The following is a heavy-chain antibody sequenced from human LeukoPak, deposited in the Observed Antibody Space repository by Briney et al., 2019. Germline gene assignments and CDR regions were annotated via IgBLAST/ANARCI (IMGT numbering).Heavy chain of an antibody. J-gene: IGHJ4*02. D-gene: IGHD6-19*01. CDR3: ARQQDITVAGPIDY. V-gene: IGHV5-51*01. CDR2: IYPGDSDT. CDR1: GYSFTTYW. Sequence: GESLKISCKGSGYSFTTYWIGWVRQMPGKGLEGMGIIYPGDSDTRYCPSFQGQVTISADKSISTAYLQWSSLKASDTAMYYCARQQDITVAGPIDYWGQGTLVTVSS.